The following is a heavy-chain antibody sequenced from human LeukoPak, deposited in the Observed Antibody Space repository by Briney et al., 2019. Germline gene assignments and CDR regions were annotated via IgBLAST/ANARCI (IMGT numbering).Heavy chain of an antibody. CDR2: ISSSSSYI. J-gene: IGHJ4*02. CDR3: ARGLLPPGSGYWFVTRPYFDY. CDR1: GFTFSSYS. D-gene: IGHD3-22*01. V-gene: IGHV3-21*01. Sequence: GGSLRLSCAASGFTFSSYSMNWVRQAPGKGLEWVSSISSSSSYIYYADSVKGRFTISRDNAKNSLYLQMNSLRAADTAVYYCARGLLPPGSGYWFVTRPYFDYWGQGTLVTVSS.